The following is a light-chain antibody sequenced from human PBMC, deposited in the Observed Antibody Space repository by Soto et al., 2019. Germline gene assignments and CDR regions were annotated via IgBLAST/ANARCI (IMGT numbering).Light chain of an antibody. CDR1: QSVSSN. V-gene: IGKV3-15*01. CDR3: QQYNNWPLT. Sequence: EIVMTQSPATLSVSPGERATLSCRASQSVSSNLAWYQQKPGQAPRLLNYGASTRATGIPARFSGSGSGTEFTLTISSLQSEDFAVYYCQQYNNWPLTFGVGTKVEIK. CDR2: GAS. J-gene: IGKJ4*01.